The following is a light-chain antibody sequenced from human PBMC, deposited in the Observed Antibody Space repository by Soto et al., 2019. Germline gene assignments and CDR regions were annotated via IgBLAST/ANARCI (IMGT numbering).Light chain of an antibody. CDR2: DVS. CDR1: SSDVGDYNY. J-gene: IGLJ3*02. V-gene: IGLV2-11*01. Sequence: QSALTQPRSVSGSPGQSVTISCTGTSSDVGDYNYVSWYQQHPGKAPKLMIYDVSKRPSGVPDRFSGSKSGNTASLTISGLQAEDEGDYYCCSYAGSYTWVFGGGTKPPS. CDR3: CSYAGSYTWV.